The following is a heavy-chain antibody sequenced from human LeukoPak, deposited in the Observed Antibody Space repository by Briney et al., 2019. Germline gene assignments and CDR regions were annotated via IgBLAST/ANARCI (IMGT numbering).Heavy chain of an antibody. V-gene: IGHV3-21*01. Sequence: GGSLRLSCAASGFTFSSYSMNWVRQAPGKGLEWVSPFSSSSSYIYYADSVKGRFTISRDNAKNSLYLQMNSLRAEDTAVYFCARVARNPIAGVYYYYYMDVWGKGTTVTVSS. J-gene: IGHJ6*03. CDR2: FSSSSSYI. D-gene: IGHD6-13*01. CDR3: ARVARNPIAGVYYYYYMDV. CDR1: GFTFSSYS.